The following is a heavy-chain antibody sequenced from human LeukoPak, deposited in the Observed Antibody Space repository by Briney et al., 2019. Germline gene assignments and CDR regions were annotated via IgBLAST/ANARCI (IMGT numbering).Heavy chain of an antibody. J-gene: IGHJ3*02. CDR3: ARIRDTSMADAFDI. CDR1: GFTFNEYY. CDR2: ISPSGGSI. V-gene: IGHV3-11*01. Sequence: GGSLRLSCAASGFTFNEYYMSWIRQAPGKGLEWVSYISPSGGSIYYADSVKGRFTLSRDNAKNSLHLQMSSLSAEDTAIYYCARIRDTSMADAFDIWGQGTMVTVSS. D-gene: IGHD5-18*01.